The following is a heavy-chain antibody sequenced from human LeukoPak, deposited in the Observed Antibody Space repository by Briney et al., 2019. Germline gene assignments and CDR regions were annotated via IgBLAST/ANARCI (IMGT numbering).Heavy chain of an antibody. J-gene: IGHJ6*02. CDR2: MSSSSSYK. CDR3: ATYPGLARMDV. D-gene: IGHD5-12*01. Sequence: GGSLRLFCVASRFTFSPCNMNWVPHATGKGLEWVSSMSSSSSYKYYADSVKGRFTISRDNAKNSMFLQMNSLRAEDTAVYYCATYPGLARMDVWGQGTTVTVSS. V-gene: IGHV3-21*01. CDR1: RFTFSPCN.